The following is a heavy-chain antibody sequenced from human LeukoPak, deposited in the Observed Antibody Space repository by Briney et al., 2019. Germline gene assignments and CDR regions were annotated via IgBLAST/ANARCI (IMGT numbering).Heavy chain of an antibody. CDR1: GFTFANSW. V-gene: IGHV3-7*01. D-gene: IGHD1-26*01. CDR3: TRDTIGSLDY. J-gene: IGHJ4*02. CDR2: IKQDGSTK. Sequence: GGSLRLSCAASGFTFANSWMAWVRQAPGRGLEWVANIKQDGSTKHYADSLKGRFTISRDNPKNSLFLQMNNLRADDTAIYYCTRDTIGSLDYWGQGILVTVAS.